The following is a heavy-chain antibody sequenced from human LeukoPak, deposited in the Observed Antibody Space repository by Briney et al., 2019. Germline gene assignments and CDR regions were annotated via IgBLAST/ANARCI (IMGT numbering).Heavy chain of an antibody. Sequence: SETLSLTCPVSGGSISSYYWSWIRQPPGKGLEWIGYIYYSGSTNYNPSLKSRVTISVDTSKNQFSLKLSSVTAADTAVYYCARAYGGNSNWFDPWGQGTLVTVSS. J-gene: IGHJ5*02. D-gene: IGHD4-23*01. CDR2: IYYSGST. CDR1: GGSISSYY. V-gene: IGHV4-59*01. CDR3: ARAYGGNSNWFDP.